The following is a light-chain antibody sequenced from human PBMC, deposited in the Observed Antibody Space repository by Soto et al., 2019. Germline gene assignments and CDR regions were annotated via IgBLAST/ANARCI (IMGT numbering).Light chain of an antibody. V-gene: IGKV1-5*01. CDR2: HAS. Sequence: DIQMTQSPSSLSASVGDRVTITCRASQSISSYLNWYQQKPGKAPKLLIYHASSLESGVPSRFSGSGSGTEFTLTISGLQPDDFATYYCQQYNSDSPITFGQGTRLEI. CDR1: QSISSY. CDR3: QQYNSDSPIT. J-gene: IGKJ5*01.